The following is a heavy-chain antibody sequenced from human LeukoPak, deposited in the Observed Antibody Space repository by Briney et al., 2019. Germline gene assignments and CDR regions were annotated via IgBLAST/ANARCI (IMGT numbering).Heavy chain of an antibody. CDR2: ISYDGSNK. J-gene: IGHJ4*02. Sequence: GGSLRLSCAASGFTFSSYAMHWVHQAPGKGLEWVAVISYDGSNKYYADSVRGRFTISRDNSKNTLYLQMNSLRAEDTAVYYCARDTVTKSSYDYWGQGTLVTVSS. V-gene: IGHV3-30-3*01. CDR3: ARDTVTKSSYDY. CDR1: GFTFSSYA. D-gene: IGHD4-17*01.